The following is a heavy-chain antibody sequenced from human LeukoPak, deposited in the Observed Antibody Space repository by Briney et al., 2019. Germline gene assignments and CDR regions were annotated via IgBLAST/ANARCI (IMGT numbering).Heavy chain of an antibody. D-gene: IGHD3-16*01. CDR1: GFSLSTSGVG. CDR3: ATQNPLGYLPRRGRKTHNWFDP. CDR2: IYWDDDK. J-gene: IGHJ5*02. V-gene: IGHV2-5*02. Sequence: SGPTLVNPTQTLTLTCTFSGFSLSTSGVGVGWIRQPPGKALEWLALIYWDDDKRYSPSLKSRLTITKDTSKNQVVLTMTNMDPVDTATYYCATQNPLGYLPRRGRKTHNWFDPWGQGTLVTVSP.